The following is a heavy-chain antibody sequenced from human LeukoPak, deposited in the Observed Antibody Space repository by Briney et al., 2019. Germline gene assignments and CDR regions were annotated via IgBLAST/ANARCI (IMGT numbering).Heavy chain of an antibody. CDR3: ARGLGEVDY. CDR2: INHGGRT. V-gene: IGHV4-34*01. CDR1: GGALSGYY. J-gene: IGHJ4*02. Sequence: PSETLSLTCAVDGGALSGYYWTWIRQPPGKGLEWIGEINHGGRTNYNPSLESRVTMSVDTSKNQFSLNLSSVTAADTAVYYCARGLGEVDYWGQGTLVTVSS.